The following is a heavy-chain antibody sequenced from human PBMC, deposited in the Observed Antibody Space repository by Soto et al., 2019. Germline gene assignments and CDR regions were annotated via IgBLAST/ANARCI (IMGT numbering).Heavy chain of an antibody. CDR1: GFTFSNYA. CDR2: ICGNGGCT. CDR3: ARISAASSTDY. J-gene: IGHJ4*02. Sequence: EVQLLESGGDLVQRGGSLRLSCAASGFTFSNYAMNWVRQAPGKGLEWVSAICGNGGCTYYADSVKGRFTMSRDNSKHTLFLQMDSLGAEDTAVYYCARISAASSTDYWGQGTLVTVSS. D-gene: IGHD6-25*01. V-gene: IGHV3-23*01.